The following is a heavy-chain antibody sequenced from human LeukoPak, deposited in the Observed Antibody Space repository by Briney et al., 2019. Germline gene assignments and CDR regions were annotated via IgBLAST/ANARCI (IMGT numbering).Heavy chain of an antibody. CDR3: ARLSMVRGVIADY. Sequence: GGSLRLSCAASGFTFSSYWMHWVRPAPGKGLVWVSRINSDGTSTTYADSVKGRFTISRDNAKNTLYLQMNSLRAEDTAVYYCARLSMVRGVIADYWGQGTLVTVSS. D-gene: IGHD3-10*01. CDR1: GFTFSSYW. J-gene: IGHJ4*02. V-gene: IGHV3-74*01. CDR2: INSDGTST.